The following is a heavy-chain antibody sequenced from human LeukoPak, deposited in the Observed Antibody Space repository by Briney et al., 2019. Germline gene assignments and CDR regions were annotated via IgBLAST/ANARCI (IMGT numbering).Heavy chain of an antibody. D-gene: IGHD3-3*01. CDR3: TTLVSFDFWSAFLSPAYYHYMYV. CDR1: GLTFNIAW. Sequence: PGGPLRLPCAASGLTFNIAWMIWVRHVPGKGLEWVGQIKSKTDGSTTDYAAPVKDRFIISRDDSKNTLSLQMSSLKTEDTAVYYCTTLVSFDFWSAFLSPAYYHYMYVWGRGTTVTVSS. V-gene: IGHV3-15*01. J-gene: IGHJ6*03. CDR2: IKSKTDGSTT.